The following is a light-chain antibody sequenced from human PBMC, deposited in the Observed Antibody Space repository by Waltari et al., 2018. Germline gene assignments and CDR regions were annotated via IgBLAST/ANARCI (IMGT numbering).Light chain of an antibody. J-gene: IGLJ2*01. CDR1: SSDVGDYNL. Sequence: QSALTQPASVSASPGQSITISCNGTSSDVGDYNLVSWYQQHPAKAPKLLIFEVSKRPTGVSNRFSASKSGNTASMTISGLHAEDEATYHCCSYAGTNTWVFGGGTKVTVL. CDR2: EVS. CDR3: CSYAGTNTWV. V-gene: IGLV2-23*02.